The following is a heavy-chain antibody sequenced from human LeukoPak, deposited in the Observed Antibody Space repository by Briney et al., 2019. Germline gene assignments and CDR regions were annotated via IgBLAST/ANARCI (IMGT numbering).Heavy chain of an antibody. V-gene: IGHV3-74*01. CDR2: INTDGSST. D-gene: IGHD3-3*01. CDR3: ARGYDFWSGYPHWAFDI. CDR1: GFTFSSYW. J-gene: IGHJ3*02. Sequence: GGSLRLSCAASGFTFSSYWMHWVRQAPGKGLVWVSRINTDGSSTSYADSVKGRFTISRDNAKNTLYLQMNSLRAEDTAVYYCARGYDFWSGYPHWAFDIWGQGTMVTVSS.